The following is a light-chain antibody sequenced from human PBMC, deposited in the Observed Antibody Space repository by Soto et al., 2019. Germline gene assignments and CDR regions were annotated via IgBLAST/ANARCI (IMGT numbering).Light chain of an antibody. V-gene: IGKV3-11*01. J-gene: IGKJ3*01. CDR1: QSVSSY. CDR3: QQGSNGFT. CDR2: DAS. Sequence: EIVLTQSPATLSLSPGERATLSCRASQSVSSYLAWYQQKPGQAPRLLIYDASNRANGVPARFSGSGSGTDITLHISSLEPEDFTVYYYQQGSNGFTFGPGTKVDIK.